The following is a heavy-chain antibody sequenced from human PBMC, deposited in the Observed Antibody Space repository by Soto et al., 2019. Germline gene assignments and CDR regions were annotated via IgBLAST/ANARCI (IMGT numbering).Heavy chain of an antibody. CDR3: ARDRGVAPPVADNTHSYYYMDV. Sequence: QDQLVQSGVEVKKPGASVKVSCKASGYSFTNYGITWVRQAPGQGFEWMGWISAYNGNTNYAQKFQGRVTMTTDASTSTAYMELGSLRADDTAVYYCARDRGVAPPVADNTHSYYYMDVWGKGTTVTVSS. CDR2: ISAYNGNT. D-gene: IGHD6-19*01. CDR1: GYSFTNYG. V-gene: IGHV1-18*01. J-gene: IGHJ6*03.